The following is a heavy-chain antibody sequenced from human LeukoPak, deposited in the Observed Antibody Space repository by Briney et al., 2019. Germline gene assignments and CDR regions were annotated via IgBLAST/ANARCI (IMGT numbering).Heavy chain of an antibody. CDR2: IYSGGST. V-gene: IGHV3-66*01. CDR3: ARDVDYDSSGYYAFDI. D-gene: IGHD3-22*01. J-gene: IGHJ3*02. CDR1: GFTVSSNY. Sequence: PGGSLRLSCAASGFTVSSNYMSWVRQAPGKGLEWVSVIYSGGSTYYADSVKGGFTISRDNSKNTLYLQMNSLRAEGTAVYYCARDVDYDSSGYYAFDIWGQGTMVTVSS.